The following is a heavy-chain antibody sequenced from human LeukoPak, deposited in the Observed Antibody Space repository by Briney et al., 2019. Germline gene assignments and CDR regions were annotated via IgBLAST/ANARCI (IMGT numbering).Heavy chain of an antibody. CDR1: GFTLSSYS. V-gene: IGHV3-48*01. CDR3: ARDPDGSEAYFDY. J-gene: IGHJ4*02. CDR2: ISSSSNTI. D-gene: IGHD5-24*01. Sequence: GGSLRLSCAASGFTLSSYSMNWVRQAPGKGLEWVSYISSSSNTIYYADSVKGRFTISRENAKNSLYLQMNSLRAEDTAVYYCARDPDGSEAYFDYWGQGTLVTVSS.